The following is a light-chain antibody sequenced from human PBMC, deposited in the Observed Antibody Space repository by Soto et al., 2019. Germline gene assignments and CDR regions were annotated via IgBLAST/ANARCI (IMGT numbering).Light chain of an antibody. Sequence: QSVLTQPPSASGTPGQRVTISCSGSSSNIGSNYVYWYQHLTGTAPKLLFYGNNGGPSGVPDRLSGSRWGAWAARAIGGLRSEDGADYYCATGDDSRSNYVFGTGTKVTAL. V-gene: IGLV1-47*01. CDR3: ATGDDSRSNYV. J-gene: IGLJ1*01. CDR1: SSNIGSNY. CDR2: GNN.